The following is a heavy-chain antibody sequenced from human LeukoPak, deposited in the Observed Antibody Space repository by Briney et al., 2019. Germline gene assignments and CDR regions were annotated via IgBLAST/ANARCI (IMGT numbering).Heavy chain of an antibody. Sequence: SETLSLTCTVSGGSTSSSKYYWGWIRQPPGKGLEWIGSIYTGSTYYSPSLKSRVTISVDTSKNQFSLKLSSVTAADTAVYYCARHQLISSTSCFDYWGQGTRVTVSS. CDR3: ARHQLISSTSCFDY. CDR1: GGSTSSSKYY. V-gene: IGHV4-39*01. J-gene: IGHJ4*02. CDR2: IYTGST. D-gene: IGHD2-2*01.